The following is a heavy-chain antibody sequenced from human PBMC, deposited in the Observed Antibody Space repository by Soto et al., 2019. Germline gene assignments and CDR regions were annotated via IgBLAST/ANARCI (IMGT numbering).Heavy chain of an antibody. Sequence: XVCLRLSCAASSFSFSSYNMNWVGQAPGRGLEWVSSITSGSTSKYYADSVKGRFTISRDDAKDSLYLQINNLRAEDTAVYYCAREGGYCTTSTCYRHGMDIWAQGTTVTVSS. CDR2: ITSGSTSK. D-gene: IGHD2-2*02. CDR1: SFSFSSYN. V-gene: IGHV3-21*01. J-gene: IGHJ6*02. CDR3: AREGGYCTTSTCYRHGMDI.